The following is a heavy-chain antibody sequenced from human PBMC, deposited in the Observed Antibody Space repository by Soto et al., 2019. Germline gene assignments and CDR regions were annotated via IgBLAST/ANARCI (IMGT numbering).Heavy chain of an antibody. CDR1: GGSISSSGYY. CDR3: AREGGIVGATAADY. Sequence: QVQLQESGPGLVKPSQTLSLTCTVSGGSISSSGYYWRWIRQRPGKGLEWIGYIYYSGSTYYNPSLKNRVTISVDTSKNQFSLKLSSVTAADTAVYYCAREGGIVGATAADYWGQGTLVTVSS. CDR2: IYYSGST. D-gene: IGHD1-26*01. V-gene: IGHV4-31*03. J-gene: IGHJ4*02.